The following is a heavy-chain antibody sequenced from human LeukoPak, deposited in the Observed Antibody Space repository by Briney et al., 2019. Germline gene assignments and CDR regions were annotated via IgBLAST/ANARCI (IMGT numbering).Heavy chain of an antibody. CDR2: ISYDGSNK. V-gene: IGHV3-30-3*01. D-gene: IGHD6-13*01. CDR3: ARSSSSWSIFDY. J-gene: IGHJ4*02. Sequence: PGRSLRLSCAASGFTFSSYAMHWVRQAPGKGLEWVAVISYDGSNKYYADSVKGRLTISRDNSKNTLYLQMNSLRAEDTAVYYCARSSSSWSIFDYWDQGTLVTVSS. CDR1: GFTFSSYA.